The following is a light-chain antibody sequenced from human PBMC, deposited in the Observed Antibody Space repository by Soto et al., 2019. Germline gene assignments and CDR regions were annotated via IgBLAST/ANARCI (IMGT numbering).Light chain of an antibody. CDR2: DAS. J-gene: IGKJ1*01. CDR1: QSISHW. CDR3: QQYHNYRT. V-gene: IGKV1-5*01. Sequence: DIQMTQAPSTLSASIGDRVIITCRASQSISHWLAWYQQKPGKAPKLLISDASILESGVPSRLSGSTSGTEFTLTIRSLQPDDFATYYCQQYHNYRTFGQGTKVDIK.